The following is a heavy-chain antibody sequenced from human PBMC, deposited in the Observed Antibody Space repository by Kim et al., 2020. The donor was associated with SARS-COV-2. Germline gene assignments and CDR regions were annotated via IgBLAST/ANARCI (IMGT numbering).Heavy chain of an antibody. CDR3: AKDIFPFTMVRVDLYD. Sequence: GGSLRLSCAASGFTFSNYAMSWVRQAPGKGLEWVSSISGSGSTNYLADSVRGRFTISRDNSNNTLYLHMSSLRAEDTAVYYCAKDIFPFTMVRVDLYDWGHGT. CDR2: ISGSGSTN. J-gene: IGHJ4*01. CDR1: GFTFSNYA. V-gene: IGHV3-23*01. D-gene: IGHD3-10*01.